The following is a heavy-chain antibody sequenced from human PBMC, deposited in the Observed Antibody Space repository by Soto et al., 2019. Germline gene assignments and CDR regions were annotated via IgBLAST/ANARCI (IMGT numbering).Heavy chain of an antibody. Sequence: EVQLVESGGGLVQPGRSLRLSCAASGFSFHGYAMHWVRQAPGQALEWVSGIGWSGNNIGYADSVKGRFTISRDNAKNSLYLDMNSLRVEDTALYYCTRTDAFDIWGHGTMVTVSS. CDR2: IGWSGNNI. CDR3: TRTDAFDI. V-gene: IGHV3-9*01. CDR1: GFSFHGYA. J-gene: IGHJ3*02.